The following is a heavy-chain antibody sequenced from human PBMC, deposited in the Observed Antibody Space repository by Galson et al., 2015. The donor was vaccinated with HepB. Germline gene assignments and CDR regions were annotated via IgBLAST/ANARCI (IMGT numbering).Heavy chain of an antibody. D-gene: IGHD6-19*01. CDR2: ISSSTSYI. V-gene: IGHV3-21*01. Sequence: SLRLSCAASGFTFSSYSMNWVRQAPGKGLEWVSSISSSTSYIYYADSVKGRFTISRDNAKNSLYLQMNSLRAEDTAVYYCARGGRSGWPAPVPFDYWGQGTLVTVSS. CDR3: ARGGRSGWPAPVPFDY. J-gene: IGHJ4*02. CDR1: GFTFSSYS.